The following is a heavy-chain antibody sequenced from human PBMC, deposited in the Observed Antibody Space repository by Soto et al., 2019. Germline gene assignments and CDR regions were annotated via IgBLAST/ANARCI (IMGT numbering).Heavy chain of an antibody. CDR1: GFAFNNYE. D-gene: IGHD6-13*01. CDR3: AKSGAAAADYSFDY. Sequence: HPGGSLSLSCAAFGFAFNNYEMNWVRQAPGKGLEWVSGISGSGDTTYYADSVKGRFTISRDNSKNTVYLQMNSLRAEDTAVYYYAKSGAAAADYSFDYWGQGTPVTVSS. J-gene: IGHJ4*02. CDR2: ISGSGDTT. V-gene: IGHV3-23*01.